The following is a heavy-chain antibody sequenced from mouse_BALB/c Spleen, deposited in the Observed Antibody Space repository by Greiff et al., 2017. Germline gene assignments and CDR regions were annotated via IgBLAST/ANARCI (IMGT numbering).Heavy chain of an antibody. Sequence: EVQLVESGGGLVKPGGSLKLSCAASGFTFSSYAMSWVRQTPEKRLEWVASFSSGGSTYYPDSVKGRITIVRDNARNIQYLQMGSLRSENTAMYYCARGIYYDYDGGAMDYGGQGTSVTVSS. CDR3: ARGIYYDYDGGAMDY. V-gene: IGHV5-6-5*01. CDR2: FSSGGST. CDR1: GFTFSSYA. J-gene: IGHJ4*01. D-gene: IGHD2-4*01.